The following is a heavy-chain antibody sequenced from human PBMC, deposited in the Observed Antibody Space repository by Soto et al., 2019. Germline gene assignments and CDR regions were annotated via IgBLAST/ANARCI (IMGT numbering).Heavy chain of an antibody. V-gene: IGHV5-51*01. D-gene: IGHD3-22*01. CDR3: ARQGYDSSGHYFLFDY. CDR2: IYPGDSDT. Sequence: GESLKISCKGSGYSFTSYWIGWVRQMPGKGLEWMGIIYPGDSDTRYSPSFQGQVTISADKSISTAYLQWSSLKASDTAMYYCARQGYDSSGHYFLFDYWGQGTLVTVSS. CDR1: GYSFTSYW. J-gene: IGHJ4*02.